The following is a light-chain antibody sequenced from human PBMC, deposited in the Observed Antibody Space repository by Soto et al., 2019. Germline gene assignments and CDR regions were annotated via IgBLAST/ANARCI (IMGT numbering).Light chain of an antibody. J-gene: IGKJ5*01. CDR1: QSISSSF. V-gene: IGKV3D-20*02. CDR3: QQRNYWQVT. Sequence: EIVLTQSPGILSLSPGERASLSCGASQSISSSFLAWYQQKPGQAPRLLIYDVSNRATGIPARFSGSGSGTDFTLTISSLEPEDFAVYYCQQRNYWQVTFGQGTRLEIK. CDR2: DVS.